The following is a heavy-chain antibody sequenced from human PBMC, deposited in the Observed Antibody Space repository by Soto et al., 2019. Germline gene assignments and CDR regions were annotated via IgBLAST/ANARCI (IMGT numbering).Heavy chain of an antibody. CDR1: GFTFSSYG. CDR2: ISCGRSSK. CDR3: ANGFPGGSQP. Sequence: GGSLRLSCAASGFTFSSYGMHWVRQAPGKGLEWVAVISCGRSSKFYADSVKGRFTISRDNSKNTLYLQMNSLRAEDTAVYYCANGFPGGSQPWGQGTLVTVSS. V-gene: IGHV3-30*18. D-gene: IGHD5-12*01. J-gene: IGHJ5*02.